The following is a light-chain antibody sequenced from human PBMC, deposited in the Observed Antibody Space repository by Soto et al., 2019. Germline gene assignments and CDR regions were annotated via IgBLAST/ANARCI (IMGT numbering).Light chain of an antibody. V-gene: IGLV2-14*03. CDR3: NSFTTTNTHV. Sequence: QSVLTQPASESGCPGQSITISCTGASSDVGGFDHVSWYQQHPGKVPRLLIYDVSSRPSGVSDRFSGSKSGNTASLTISGLQAEDEADYYCNSFTTTNTHVFGTGTKLTVL. CDR1: SSDVGGFDH. CDR2: DVS. J-gene: IGLJ1*01.